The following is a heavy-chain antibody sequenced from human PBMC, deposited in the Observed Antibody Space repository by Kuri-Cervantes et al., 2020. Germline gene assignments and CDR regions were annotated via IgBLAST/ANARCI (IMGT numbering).Heavy chain of an antibody. CDR2: INRSGST. V-gene: IGHV4-34*01. J-gene: IGHJ6*03. CDR1: GGSFSGYY. Sequence: SETLALTCAVYGGSFSGYYWSWIRQPPGKGLEWIGEINRSGSTNYNPSLKSRFTISVDTSKNQFSLKLTSVTAADTAMYYCARVEGYYYYYMDVWGKGTTVTDSS. CDR3: ARVEGYYYYYMDV. D-gene: IGHD3-3*01.